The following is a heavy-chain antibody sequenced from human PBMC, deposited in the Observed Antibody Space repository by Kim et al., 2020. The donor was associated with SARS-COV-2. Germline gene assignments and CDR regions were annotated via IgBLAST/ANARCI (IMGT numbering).Heavy chain of an antibody. J-gene: IGHJ4*02. CDR3: ARDRAYCSSTSCVYYFDY. V-gene: IGHV4-59*01. D-gene: IGHD2-2*01. Sequence: KSRVTISVDTSKNQFSLKLSSVTAADTAVYYCARDRAYCSSTSCVYYFDYWGQGTLVTVSP.